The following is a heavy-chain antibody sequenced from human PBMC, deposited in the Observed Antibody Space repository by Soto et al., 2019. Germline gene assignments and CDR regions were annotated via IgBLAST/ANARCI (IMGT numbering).Heavy chain of an antibody. Sequence: SETLSLTCTVSGGSISSGGYYWSWIRQHPGKGLEWIGYIYYSGSTYYNPSLKSRVTISVDTSKNQFSLRLSSVTAADTAVYYCARADEGSGSGSYEYGMDVWGQGTTVTVSS. CDR2: IYYSGST. D-gene: IGHD3-3*01. J-gene: IGHJ6*02. V-gene: IGHV4-31*03. CDR3: ARADEGSGSGSYEYGMDV. CDR1: GGSISSGGYY.